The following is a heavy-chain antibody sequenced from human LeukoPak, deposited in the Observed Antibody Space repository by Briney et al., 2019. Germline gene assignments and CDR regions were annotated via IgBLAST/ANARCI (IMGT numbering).Heavy chain of an antibody. D-gene: IGHD3-22*01. Sequence: ASVKVSCKASGYTFTGHYMNWVRQAPGQGLEWMGWINPNSGGTNYAQKFQGRVTMTRDTSISTAYMELSSLRSDETAVYYCARVEYHYDSSGYYDYWGQGTLVTVSS. CDR1: GYTFTGHY. J-gene: IGHJ4*02. V-gene: IGHV1-2*02. CDR2: INPNSGGT. CDR3: ARVEYHYDSSGYYDY.